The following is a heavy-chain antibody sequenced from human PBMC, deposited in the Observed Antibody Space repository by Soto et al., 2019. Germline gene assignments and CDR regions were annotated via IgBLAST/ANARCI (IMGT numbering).Heavy chain of an antibody. CDR1: GYTFTGYY. CDR3: ARGTTGLRYFDWTWFDP. V-gene: IGHV1-2*02. J-gene: IGHJ5*02. CDR2: INPNSGGT. D-gene: IGHD3-9*01. Sequence: GASVKVSCKASGYTFTGYYMHWVRQAPGQGLEWMGWINPNSGGTNYAQKFQGRVTMTRDTSISTAYMELSRLRSDDTAVYYCARGTTGLRYFDWTWFDPWGQGTLVTVSS.